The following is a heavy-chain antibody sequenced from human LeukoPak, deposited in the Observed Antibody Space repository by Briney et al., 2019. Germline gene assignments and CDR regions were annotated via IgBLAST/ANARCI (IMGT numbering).Heavy chain of an antibody. CDR2: ITPILGIA. CDR3: ARSAYYGSGSYYNRDNWFDP. CDR1: GGTFSSYA. D-gene: IGHD3-10*01. V-gene: IGHV1-69*04. Sequence: SVKVSCKASGGTFSSYAISWVRQAPGQGLEWMGRITPILGIANYAQKFQGRVTITADKSTSTAYMELSSLRSEDTAVYYCARSAYYGSGSYYNRDNWFDPWGQGTLVTVSS. J-gene: IGHJ5*02.